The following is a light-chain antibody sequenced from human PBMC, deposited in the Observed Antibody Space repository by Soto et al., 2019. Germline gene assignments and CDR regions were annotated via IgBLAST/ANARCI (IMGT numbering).Light chain of an antibody. J-gene: IGKJ4*01. CDR3: QQSYSAPLS. CDR1: QSISNF. CDR2: AAS. V-gene: IGKV1-39*01. Sequence: DIQMTQSPSSLSASVGDRVTITCRASQSISNFLNWYQQKPGKAPNLLIYAASSLQSGVPSRFSGSGSGTDFTLTISSLQPEDFATYYCQQSYSAPLSFGGGTKVDTK.